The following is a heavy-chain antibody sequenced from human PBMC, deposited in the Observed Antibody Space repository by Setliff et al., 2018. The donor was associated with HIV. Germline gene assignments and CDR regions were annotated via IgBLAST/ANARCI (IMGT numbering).Heavy chain of an antibody. Sequence: GASVKVSCKASGYSFSNYGLTWVRQAPGQGLEWMGWISTYSGDTSYAQNLQGRVTMTTDTSTTTGYMELRSLRSDDTAVYYCARVKNIAVVILDAFDIWGQGTMVTVSS. D-gene: IGHD6-19*01. V-gene: IGHV1-18*01. CDR1: GYSFSNYG. CDR3: ARVKNIAVVILDAFDI. J-gene: IGHJ3*02. CDR2: ISTYSGDT.